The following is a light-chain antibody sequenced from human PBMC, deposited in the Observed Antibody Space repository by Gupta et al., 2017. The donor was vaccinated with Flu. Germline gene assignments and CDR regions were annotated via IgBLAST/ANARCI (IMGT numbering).Light chain of an antibody. J-gene: IGKJ2*01. V-gene: IGKV1-39*01. CDR1: QSIVNY. CDR2: AAS. CDR3: QQSYSAPYT. Sequence: IQRTQSPSSLSASVGDRVTITCRASQSIVNYLNWYQQRPGKASNLLIYAASSLHSGVPSRFSGSGSGTDFTLTISSLQPEDFATYYCQQSYSAPYTFGQGTKLEIK.